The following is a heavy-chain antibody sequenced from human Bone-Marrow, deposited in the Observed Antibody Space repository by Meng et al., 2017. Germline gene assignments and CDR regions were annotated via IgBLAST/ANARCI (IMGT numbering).Heavy chain of an antibody. D-gene: IGHD2-15*01. Sequence: GAVVKTRGASVKLSCKASGYSFTGYDMECVRHAPGQGLEWMGWINPNSGGKNYAQKFQDRVTMTRDTSISTAYMELSRLRSDDTAVYYCAREGCSGGSCNSAEYFQHWGQGTLVTVSS. J-gene: IGHJ1*01. CDR3: AREGCSGGSCNSAEYFQH. CDR2: INPNSGGK. CDR1: GYSFTGYD. V-gene: IGHV1-2*02.